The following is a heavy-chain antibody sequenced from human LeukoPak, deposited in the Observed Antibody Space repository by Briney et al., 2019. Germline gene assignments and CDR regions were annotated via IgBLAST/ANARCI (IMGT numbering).Heavy chain of an antibody. Sequence: PGGSLILSCAASGFTFSDYYMSWIRQAPGKGLEWVSYISSSGSSTNYADSVKGRFTISRDNDKNSLYLEMNSLRAEDTAVYYCARGQLWKDYWGQGTLVTVSS. V-gene: IGHV3-11*01. CDR3: ARGQLWKDY. D-gene: IGHD5-24*01. J-gene: IGHJ4*02. CDR1: GFTFSDYY. CDR2: ISSSGSST.